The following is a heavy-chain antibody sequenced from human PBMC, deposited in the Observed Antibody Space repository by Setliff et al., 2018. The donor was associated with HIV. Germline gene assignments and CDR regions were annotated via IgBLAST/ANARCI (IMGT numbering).Heavy chain of an antibody. CDR2: IYYSGST. Sequence: PSETLSLTCTVSGGSISSSSYYWGWIRQPPGKGLEWIGSIYYSGSTYYNPSPKSRVTISVDTSKNQFSLKLSSVTAADTAMYYCARDAPRNTEAAPGYWGQGTLVTVSS. CDR1: GGSISSSSYY. J-gene: IGHJ4*02. V-gene: IGHV4-39*02. D-gene: IGHD6-6*01. CDR3: ARDAPRNTEAAPGY.